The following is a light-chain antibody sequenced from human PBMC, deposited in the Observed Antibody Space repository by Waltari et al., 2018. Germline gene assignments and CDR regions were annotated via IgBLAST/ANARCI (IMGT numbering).Light chain of an antibody. J-gene: IGLJ3*02. CDR1: SNDVGAYNY. CDR3: NSYTSTSTRVV. Sequence: QSALTQPASVSGSPGQSITISCTGTSNDVGAYNYVSWYQQHPGKAPKLMIYEVSNRPSGVSSRCSGSKSGNTASLTISGLQAEDEADYYCNSYTSTSTRVVFGGGTKLTVL. V-gene: IGLV2-14*01. CDR2: EVS.